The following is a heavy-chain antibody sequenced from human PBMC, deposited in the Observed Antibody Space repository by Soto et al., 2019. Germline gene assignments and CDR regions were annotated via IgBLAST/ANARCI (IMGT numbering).Heavy chain of an antibody. D-gene: IGHD2-15*01. Sequence: EVQLVESGGGLVQPGGSLRLSCAASGVTFSDYNMIWVRQAPGKGLEWVSYIDIFSATIYYADSVKGRFTISRDNAKNSLYLQMNSLRDEDTAVYYCARDGVAEIDYWGQGTLVTVSS. CDR2: IDIFSATI. CDR3: ARDGVAEIDY. J-gene: IGHJ4*02. V-gene: IGHV3-48*02. CDR1: GVTFSDYN.